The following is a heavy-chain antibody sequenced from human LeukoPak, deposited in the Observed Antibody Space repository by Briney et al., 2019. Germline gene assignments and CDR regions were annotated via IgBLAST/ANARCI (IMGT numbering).Heavy chain of an antibody. V-gene: IGHV3-30*18. D-gene: IGHD7-27*01. CDR3: TKAQLPRHELGNFYFDC. Sequence: GASLRLSCAGSGFTFSTYGMHWVRQAPGMVLEWVAVLSYDAYSIYCADSEKEVFTISRDTSNNTLYLQMNSLRGEDTAVYYCTKAQLPRHELGNFYFDCWGQGVLVTVSS. J-gene: IGHJ4*02. CDR2: LSYDAYSI. CDR1: GFTFSTYG.